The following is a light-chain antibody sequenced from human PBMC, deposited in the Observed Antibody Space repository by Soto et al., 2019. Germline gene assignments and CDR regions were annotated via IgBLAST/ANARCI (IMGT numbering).Light chain of an antibody. J-gene: IGKJ1*01. V-gene: IGKV3-11*01. Sequence: EIVLTQSPATLSLSPGERATLSCRASQSVSSYLAWYQQKPGQAPRLLIYDASNRATGIPARFSGSGSGTDFTLTISSVATEDFAVYYCQEISKPGMFGTGT. CDR3: QEISKPGM. CDR2: DAS. CDR1: QSVSSY.